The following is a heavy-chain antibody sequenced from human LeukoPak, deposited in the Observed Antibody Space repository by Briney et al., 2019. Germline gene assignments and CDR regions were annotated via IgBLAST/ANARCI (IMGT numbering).Heavy chain of an antibody. CDR3: ARGSYGHIDH. J-gene: IGHJ4*02. V-gene: IGHV4-4*07. Sequence: SETLSLTCTVSGGSITSYYWMWIRQPAGKGLEWIGRFYISENTKQYRPSLQTRVTVSPDTSKNQFSLKLNSLTAADTAVYYCARGSYGHIDHWGQGTLVTVSS. CDR1: GGSITSYY. CDR2: FYISENT. D-gene: IGHD3-16*01.